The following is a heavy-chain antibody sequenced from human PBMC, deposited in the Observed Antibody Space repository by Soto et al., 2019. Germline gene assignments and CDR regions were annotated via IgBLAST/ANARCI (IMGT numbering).Heavy chain of an antibody. D-gene: IGHD5-18*01. CDR2: ISPNASDT. V-gene: IGHV3-23*01. Sequence: EVPLLESGGDLVQPGGSLRLSCAASGFSFSTSSMAWVRQPPGKGLEWVSAISPNASDTLYDDSVKGRFTISRDNAQNTLFLQMTSLRADDTAVYYCAKGGYTFAYEWGQGALVTVS. J-gene: IGHJ4*02. CDR1: GFSFSTSS. CDR3: AKGGYTFAYE.